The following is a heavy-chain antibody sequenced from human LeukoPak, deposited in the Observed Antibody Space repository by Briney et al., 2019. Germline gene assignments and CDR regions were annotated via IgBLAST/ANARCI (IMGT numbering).Heavy chain of an antibody. D-gene: IGHD3-10*01. CDR1: GGSISSSSYY. CDR3: ARHPNPLRGYYGSGSPYNWFDP. V-gene: IGHV4-39*01. J-gene: IGHJ5*02. Sequence: SETLSLTCTVSGGSISSSSYYWGWIRQPPGKGLEWIGSIYHSGSTYYNPSLKSRVTISVDTSKNQFSLKLSSVTAADTAVYYCARHPNPLRGYYGSGSPYNWFDPWGQGTLVTVSS. CDR2: IYHSGST.